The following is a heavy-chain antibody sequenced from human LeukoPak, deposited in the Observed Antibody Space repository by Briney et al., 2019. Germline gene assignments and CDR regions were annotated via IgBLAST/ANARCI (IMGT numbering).Heavy chain of an antibody. CDR3: AKDAPYYDFWSGYLYYFDY. D-gene: IGHD3-3*01. CDR1: GFTFSSYA. CDR2: ISGSGGST. J-gene: IGHJ4*02. Sequence: PGGSLRLSCAASGFTFSSYAMSWVRQAPGKGLEWVSAISGSGGSTYYADSVKGRFTISRDNSKNTLYLQMNSLRAEDTAVYYCAKDAPYYDFWSGYLYYFDYWGQGTLVTVSS. V-gene: IGHV3-23*01.